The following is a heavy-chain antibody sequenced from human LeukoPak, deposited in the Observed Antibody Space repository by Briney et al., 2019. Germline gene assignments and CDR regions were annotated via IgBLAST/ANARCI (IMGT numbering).Heavy chain of an antibody. D-gene: IGHD3-10*01. CDR3: ARDASMVRGGDFDY. Sequence: ASVKVSCKASGYTFTGYYMHWVRQAPGQGLEWMGWINPNSGGTNYAQKFQGWVTMTRDTSISIAYMELSRLRSDDTAVYYCARDASMVRGGDFDYWGQGTLVTVSS. J-gene: IGHJ4*02. V-gene: IGHV1-2*04. CDR1: GYTFTGYY. CDR2: INPNSGGT.